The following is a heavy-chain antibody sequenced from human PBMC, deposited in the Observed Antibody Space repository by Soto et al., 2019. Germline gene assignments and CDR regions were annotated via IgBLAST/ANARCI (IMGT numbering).Heavy chain of an antibody. J-gene: IGHJ2*01. CDR3: ARGPDSTHWYFDL. Sequence: QVQLQESGPGLVKPSQTLSLTCTVSGGSISSGGYYWSWIRQHPGKGPEWVGYIYYSGSTYYNPSLKSRLTISVDTSKNQFSLKLSSVTAADTAVYYCARGPDSTHWYFDLWGRGTLVTVSS. D-gene: IGHD3-3*01. CDR2: IYYSGST. V-gene: IGHV4-31*03. CDR1: GGSISSGGYY.